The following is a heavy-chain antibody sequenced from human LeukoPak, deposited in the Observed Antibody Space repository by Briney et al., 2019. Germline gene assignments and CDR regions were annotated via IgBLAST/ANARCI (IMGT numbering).Heavy chain of an antibody. CDR1: GGSISSSSYY. Sequence: SETLSLTCTVSGGSISSSSYYWGWIRQPPGKGLEWIGSNYYSGSTYYNPSLKSRVTISVDTSKNQFSLKLSSVTAADTAVYYCARAYSSSWYYFDYWGQGTLVTVSS. V-gene: IGHV4-39*01. CDR3: ARAYSSSWYYFDY. J-gene: IGHJ4*02. CDR2: NYYSGST. D-gene: IGHD6-13*01.